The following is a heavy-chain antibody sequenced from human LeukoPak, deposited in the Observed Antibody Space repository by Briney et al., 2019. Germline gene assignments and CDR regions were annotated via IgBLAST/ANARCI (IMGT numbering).Heavy chain of an antibody. CDR1: GFTFSSYG. CDR3: ARALSGIAAAGVDY. CDR2: IWYDGSNK. J-gene: IGHJ4*02. V-gene: IGHV3-33*01. D-gene: IGHD6-13*01. Sequence: GRSLRLSCAASGFTFSSYGMHWVRQAPGKGLEWVAVIWYDGSNKYYADSVKGRFTISRDNSKNTLYLQMNSLRAEDTAVYYCARALSGIAAAGVDYWGQGTLVTVSS.